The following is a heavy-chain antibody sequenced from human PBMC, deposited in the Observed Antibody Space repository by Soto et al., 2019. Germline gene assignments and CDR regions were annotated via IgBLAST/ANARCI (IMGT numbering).Heavy chain of an antibody. CDR3: ARDARKPTILGYCSGGSCYSLKSGGFDY. CDR1: GFTFSSYS. CDR2: ISSSSSYI. D-gene: IGHD2-15*01. V-gene: IGHV3-21*01. J-gene: IGHJ4*02. Sequence: GGSLRLSCAASGFTFSSYSMNWVRQAPGKGLEWVSSISSSSSYIYYADSVKGRFTISRDNAKNSLYLQMNSLRAEDTAVYYCARDARKPTILGYCSGGSCYSLKSGGFDYWGKGPLVTV.